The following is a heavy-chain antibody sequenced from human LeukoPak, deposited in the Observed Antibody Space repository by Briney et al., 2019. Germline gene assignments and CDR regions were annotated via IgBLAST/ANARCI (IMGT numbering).Heavy chain of an antibody. CDR3: ARELRGSGSYNAFDI. Sequence: ASVTVSCKASGYTFTSYDINWVRQAPGQGLEWMGWMNPNSGNTGYAQKFQGRVTMTRNTSISTAYMELSSLRSEDRAVYYCARELRGSGSYNAFDIWGQGTMVTVSS. J-gene: IGHJ3*02. D-gene: IGHD3-10*01. CDR2: MNPNSGNT. CDR1: GYTFTSYD. V-gene: IGHV1-8*01.